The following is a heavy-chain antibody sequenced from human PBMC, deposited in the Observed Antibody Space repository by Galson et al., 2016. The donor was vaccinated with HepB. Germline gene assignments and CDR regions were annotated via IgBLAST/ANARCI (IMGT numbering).Heavy chain of an antibody. Sequence: SLRLSCAASEFTFSTYWMHWVRQAPGKGLVWVSRIDGDGSTTIYADSVKGRVTISRDNAKNTLYLQMNSLRAEDTAVYYCARDRHYYDNSGYPQPYWFFDLWGRGTLVTVSS. J-gene: IGHJ2*01. CDR3: ARDRHYYDNSGYPQPYWFFDL. D-gene: IGHD3-22*01. CDR1: EFTFSTYW. V-gene: IGHV3-74*01. CDR2: IDGDGSTT.